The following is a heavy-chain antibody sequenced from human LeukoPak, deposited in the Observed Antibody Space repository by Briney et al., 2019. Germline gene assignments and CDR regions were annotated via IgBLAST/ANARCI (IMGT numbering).Heavy chain of an antibody. V-gene: IGHV5-51*01. D-gene: IGHD2-15*01. J-gene: IGHJ4*01. CDR3: ARHGCGGVGCYYFDY. CDR1: GYNFANYW. Sequence: GESLKISCKGSGYNFANYWIVWVRQMPGKGLEWMGIIYPGDSDTRYNPSFQGQVTISADKSISTAYLQWSSLKASDTAVYYCARHGCGGVGCYYFDYWGHGTLVTVSS. CDR2: IYPGDSDT.